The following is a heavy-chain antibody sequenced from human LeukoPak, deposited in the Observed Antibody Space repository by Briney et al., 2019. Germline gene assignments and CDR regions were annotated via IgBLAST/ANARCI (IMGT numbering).Heavy chain of an antibody. J-gene: IGHJ6*03. V-gene: IGHV1-24*01. Sequence: ASVTASCKVSGYTLTGLSMHWVRQAPGKGLEWMGGFDPEDGETIYAQKFQGRVTMTEDTSTDTAYMELSSLRSEDTAVYYCATVVPAALGGAYYYYYMDVWGKGTTVTVSS. CDR2: FDPEDGET. CDR1: GYTLTGLS. D-gene: IGHD2-2*01. CDR3: ATVVPAALGGAYYYYYMDV.